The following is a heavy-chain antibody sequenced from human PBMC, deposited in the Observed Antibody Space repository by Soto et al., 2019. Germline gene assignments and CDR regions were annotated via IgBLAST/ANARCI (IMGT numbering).Heavy chain of an antibody. CDR2: INHSGST. D-gene: IGHD3-10*01. Sequence: SATLSVTCAFDRLFFSGYYWRWSCQPSGEGLEWIGEINHSGSTNYNPSLKSRVTISVDTSKNQFSLKLSSVTAADTAVYYCARLGLGGSGYVRYYYYMDVWGKGTTVT. V-gene: IGHV4-34*01. J-gene: IGHJ6*03. CDR1: RLFFSGYY. CDR3: ARLGLGGSGYVRYYYYMDV.